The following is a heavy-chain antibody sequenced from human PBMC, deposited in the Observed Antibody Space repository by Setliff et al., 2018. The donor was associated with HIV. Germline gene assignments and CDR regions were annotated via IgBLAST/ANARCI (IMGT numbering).Heavy chain of an antibody. CDR1: GDSINSHY. CDR2: MYFSGNA. CDR3: ARVEAKVRGATYGMDV. Sequence: SETLSLTCTVPGDSINSHYWSWIRQAPGKGLEWIGTMYFSGNARNSPSLKSRVTISIDTSKNQLSLNLTSVTAADTAVYYCARVEAKVRGATYGMDVWGQGTTVTVSS. V-gene: IGHV4-59*11. J-gene: IGHJ6*02. D-gene: IGHD3-10*01.